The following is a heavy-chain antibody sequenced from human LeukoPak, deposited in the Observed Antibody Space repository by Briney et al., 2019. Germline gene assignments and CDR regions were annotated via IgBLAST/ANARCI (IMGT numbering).Heavy chain of an antibody. J-gene: IGHJ3*02. CDR3: ARDIEALHI. V-gene: IGHV3-7*01. Sequence: GGTLRLSCAASGFTFSSYWMSWVRQTPGKGLEGVAFIKQGGSETYYVDSVKGRFTISRDDAKNSLYLQMNSLRAEDTAVYYFARDIEALHIWAQGTMVSVSS. D-gene: IGHD3-16*02. CDR1: GFTFSSYW. CDR2: IKQGGSET.